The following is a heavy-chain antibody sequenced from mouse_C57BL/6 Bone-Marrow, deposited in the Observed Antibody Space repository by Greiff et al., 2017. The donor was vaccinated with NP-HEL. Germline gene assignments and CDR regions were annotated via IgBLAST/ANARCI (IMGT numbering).Heavy chain of an antibody. Sequence: VQLQQPGAELVRPGSSVKLSCKASGYTFTSYWMHWVKQRPIQGLEWIGNIDPSDSETQYHQKFKDKDTLTVDKSSSTVYMQLSSLTSEDSAVYYGARGGVVYHSFDYWGQGTTLTVSS. CDR1: GYTFTSYW. V-gene: IGHV1-52*01. D-gene: IGHD1-1*01. CDR3: ARGGVVYHSFDY. J-gene: IGHJ2*01. CDR2: IDPSDSET.